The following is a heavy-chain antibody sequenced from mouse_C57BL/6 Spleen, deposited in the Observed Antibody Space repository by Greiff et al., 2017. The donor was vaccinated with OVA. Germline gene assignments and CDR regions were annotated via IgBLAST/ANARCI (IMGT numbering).Heavy chain of an antibody. CDR3: ARRDYGSSYYFDY. V-gene: IGHV1-82*01. Sequence: VQLQQSGPELVKPGASVKISCKASGYAFSSSWMNWVKQRPGKGLEWIGRIYPGDGDTNYNGTFKGKATLTADKSSSTAYMQLSSLTSEDSAVYFCARRDYGSSYYFDYWGQGTTLTVSS. D-gene: IGHD1-1*01. CDR1: GYAFSSSW. J-gene: IGHJ2*01. CDR2: IYPGDGDT.